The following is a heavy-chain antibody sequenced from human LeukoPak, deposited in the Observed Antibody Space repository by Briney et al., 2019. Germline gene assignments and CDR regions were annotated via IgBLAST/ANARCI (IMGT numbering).Heavy chain of an antibody. J-gene: IGHJ4*02. Sequence: GGSLRLSCAASGFTFSSYAMSWVRQAPGKGLEWVSAISGSGGSTYYAHSMEGRFTISRDNSKNTLYLQMDSLRAEDTAVYYCARDRAWNYFDYWGQGTLVTVSS. D-gene: IGHD3-3*01. CDR1: GFTFSSYA. V-gene: IGHV3-23*01. CDR3: ARDRAWNYFDY. CDR2: ISGSGGST.